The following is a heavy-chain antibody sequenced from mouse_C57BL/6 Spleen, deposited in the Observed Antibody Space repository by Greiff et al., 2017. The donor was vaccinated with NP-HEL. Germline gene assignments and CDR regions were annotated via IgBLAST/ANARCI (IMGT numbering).Heavy chain of an antibody. J-gene: IGHJ3*01. CDR2: FHPYNDDT. Sequence: VKLQESGPELVKPGASVKISCKASGYTFTTYPIEWMKQNHGKSLEWIGNFHPYNDDTKYNEKFKGKATLTVEKSSSTVYLELSRLTSDDSAVYYCARGHYGSSPFAYWGQGTLVTVSA. CDR1: GYTFTTYP. V-gene: IGHV1-47*01. CDR3: ARGHYGSSPFAY. D-gene: IGHD1-1*01.